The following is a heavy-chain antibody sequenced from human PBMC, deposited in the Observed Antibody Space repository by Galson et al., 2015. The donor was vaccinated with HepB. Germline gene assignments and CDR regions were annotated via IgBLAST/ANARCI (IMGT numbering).Heavy chain of an antibody. V-gene: IGHV3-23*01. CDR1: GFTFSSYA. D-gene: IGHD6-6*01. Sequence: SLRLSCAASGFTFSSYAMSWVRQAPGEGLEWVSAISGSGGSTFYADSVKGRFTISRDNSKNTLYLQMNSLRAEDTAVYYCARDLSGAARYFDYWGQGTLVTVSS. J-gene: IGHJ4*02. CDR2: ISGSGGST. CDR3: ARDLSGAARYFDY.